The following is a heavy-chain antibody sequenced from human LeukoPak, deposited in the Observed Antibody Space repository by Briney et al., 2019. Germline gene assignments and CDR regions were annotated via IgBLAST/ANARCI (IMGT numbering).Heavy chain of an antibody. CDR2: ISGSGGST. CDR3: VVTLAVAGLDY. D-gene: IGHD6-19*01. J-gene: IGHJ4*02. CDR1: GFTFSSYA. V-gene: IGHV3-23*01. Sequence: GGSLRLSCAASGFTFSSYAMSWVRQAPGKGLEWVSAISGSGGSTYYADSVRGRFTISRDNSKNTLYLQMNSLRAEDTAVYYCVVTLAVAGLDYWGQGTLVTVSS.